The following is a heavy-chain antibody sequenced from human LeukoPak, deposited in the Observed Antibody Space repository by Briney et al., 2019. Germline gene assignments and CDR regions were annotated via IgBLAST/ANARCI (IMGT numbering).Heavy chain of an antibody. J-gene: IGHJ4*02. D-gene: IGHD3-3*01. Sequence: GESLKISCKGSGYTFSSYWIGWVRQMPGKGPEWMGIIYPGDSDTRYSPSLQGQVTISVDTSIGTAYLQWSSLKASDTAIYYCARQNDFRLDYWGQGTLVTVSS. V-gene: IGHV5-51*01. CDR1: GYTFSSYW. CDR2: IYPGDSDT. CDR3: ARQNDFRLDY.